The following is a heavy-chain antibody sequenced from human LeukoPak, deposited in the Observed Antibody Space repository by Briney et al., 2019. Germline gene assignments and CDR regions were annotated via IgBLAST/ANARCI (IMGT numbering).Heavy chain of an antibody. J-gene: IGHJ4*02. CDR1: GGSISSYY. V-gene: IGHV4-59*01. Sequence: SETLSLTCTVSGGSISSYYWSWIRQPPAKGLEWIGYIYYSGSTNYNPSLKSRVTISVDTSKNQFSLTLSSVTAADTAVYYCARDGGNGSDYWGQGTLVTVSS. CDR2: IYYSGST. D-gene: IGHD4-23*01. CDR3: ARDGGNGSDY.